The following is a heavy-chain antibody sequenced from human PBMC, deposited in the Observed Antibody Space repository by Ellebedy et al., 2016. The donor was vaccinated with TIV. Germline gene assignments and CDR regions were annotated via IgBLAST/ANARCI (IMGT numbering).Heavy chain of an antibody. D-gene: IGHD5-18*01. Sequence: GGSLRLXCAASGFTFRSYAMSWVRQAPGKGLEWVSAISNSDGSTFYADSVKGRFTISRDNSKNTLYLRMNSLRAEDTAVYYCAKGGHVETTMVTAPDYYGMDVWGQGTTVTVSS. CDR2: ISNSDGST. CDR3: AKGGHVETTMVTAPDYYGMDV. CDR1: GFTFRSYA. J-gene: IGHJ6*02. V-gene: IGHV3-23*01.